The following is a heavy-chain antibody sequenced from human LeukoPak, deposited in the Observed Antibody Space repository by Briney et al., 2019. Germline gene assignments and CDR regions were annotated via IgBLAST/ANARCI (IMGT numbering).Heavy chain of an antibody. J-gene: IGHJ3*02. CDR2: IYHSGST. Sequence: TSQTLSLTCAVSGGSISSGGYSWSWIRQPPGKGLEWIGYIYHSGSTYYNPSLKSRVTISVDKSKNQFSLKLSSVTAADTAVYYCARVVGVLLWFGELLEVGAFDIWGQGTMVTVSS. V-gene: IGHV4-30-2*01. CDR1: GGSISSGGYS. CDR3: ARVVGVLLWFGELLEVGAFDI. D-gene: IGHD3-10*01.